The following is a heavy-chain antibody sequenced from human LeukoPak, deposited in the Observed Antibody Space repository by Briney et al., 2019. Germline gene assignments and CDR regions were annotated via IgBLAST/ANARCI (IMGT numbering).Heavy chain of an antibody. CDR2: IFYSGNT. J-gene: IGHJ4*02. CDR3: AGTENYGSGPDF. V-gene: IGHV4-39*07. D-gene: IGHD3-10*01. CDR1: GGSISSSDYY. Sequence: RASETLSLTCTVSGGSISSSDYYWGWIRQPPGRGLEWIGSIFYSGNTYYNPSLKSRVTISVDKSRNHLSLNLSSVTAADTAIYYCAGTENYGSGPDFWGRGTLVTVSS.